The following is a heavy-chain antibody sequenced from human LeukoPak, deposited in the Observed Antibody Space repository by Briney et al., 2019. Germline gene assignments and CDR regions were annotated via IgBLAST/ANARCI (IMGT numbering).Heavy chain of an antibody. CDR1: GFTFSDYY. Sequence: GGSLRLSCAASGFTFSDYYMSWIRQAPGKGLEWVSYISTTGSIRYYADSVRGRFTISRDNAKNSLYLQMNSLRAEDTAVYYCARPYGIRDSSGYSGLDWGQGTLVTVSS. V-gene: IGHV3-11*04. J-gene: IGHJ4*02. CDR2: ISTTGSIR. D-gene: IGHD3-22*01. CDR3: ARPYGIRDSSGYSGLD.